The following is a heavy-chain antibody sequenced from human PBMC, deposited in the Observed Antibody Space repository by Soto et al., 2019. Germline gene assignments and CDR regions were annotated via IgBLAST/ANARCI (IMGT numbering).Heavy chain of an antibody. CDR1: GVSVGSGYYY. V-gene: IGHV4-61*01. D-gene: IGHD2-15*01. CDR3: AREAGGGGSCYSGYKFGIDY. Sequence: SETLSLTCTVSGVSVGSGYYYWSWIRQPPGKGLEWIGHIYYSGGTNYNPSLKSRVIISTDTSKNQFALRLSSVTAADTAIYYFAREAGGGGSCYSGYKFGIDYWGQGNPVTVSS. J-gene: IGHJ4*02. CDR2: IYYSGGT.